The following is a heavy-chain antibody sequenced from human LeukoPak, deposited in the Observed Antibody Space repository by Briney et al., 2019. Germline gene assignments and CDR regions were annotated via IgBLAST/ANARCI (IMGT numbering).Heavy chain of an antibody. J-gene: IGHJ2*01. CDR2: IYYSGST. D-gene: IGHD3-3*01. CDR3: ARAGDDFWSGSVNWYFDL. Sequence: SETLSLTCTVSGGSISSYYWSWIRQPPGRGLEWIGYIYYSGSTNYNPSLKSRVTISVDTSKNQFSLKLSSVTAADTAVYYCARAGDDFWSGSVNWYFDLWGRGTLVTVSS. V-gene: IGHV4-59*01. CDR1: GGSISSYY.